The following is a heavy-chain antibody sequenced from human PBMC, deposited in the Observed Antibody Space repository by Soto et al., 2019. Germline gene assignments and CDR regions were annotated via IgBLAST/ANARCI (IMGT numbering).Heavy chain of an antibody. Sequence: QVQLVQSGSELKKPGASVKVSCKVSGYTFTSYAMNWVRQAPGQGLEWMAWINTNTGNPTYAQGFTGRFVFSLDTSVSTAYLQICSLKAEDTAVYYCARDRRLQQLVTHNWFDPWGQGTLVTVSS. CDR1: GYTFTSYA. CDR3: ARDRRLQQLVTHNWFDP. J-gene: IGHJ5*02. CDR2: INTNTGNP. V-gene: IGHV7-4-1*01. D-gene: IGHD6-13*01.